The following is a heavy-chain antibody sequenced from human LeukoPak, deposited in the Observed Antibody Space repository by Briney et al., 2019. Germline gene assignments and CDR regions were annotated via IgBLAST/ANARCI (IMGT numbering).Heavy chain of an antibody. Sequence: SETLSLTCTVSGGSIISYYWSWIRQPPGKGLEWSGYIYYIGSTNYNPSLKSRVTVSVDTSKNPFSLELSSVTAADTAVCYCARHPPLVRGVIDDYWGQGTLVNVSS. D-gene: IGHD3-10*01. J-gene: IGHJ4*02. CDR3: ARHPPLVRGVIDDY. CDR2: IYYIGST. V-gene: IGHV4-59*08. CDR1: GGSIISYY.